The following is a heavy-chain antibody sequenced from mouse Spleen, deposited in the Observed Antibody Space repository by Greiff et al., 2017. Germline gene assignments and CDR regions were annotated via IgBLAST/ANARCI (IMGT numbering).Heavy chain of an antibody. Sequence: VQGVESGPGLVAPSQSLSITCTVSGFSLTNYAVHWVRQSPGKGLEWLGVIWSDGSTDYNAAFISRLSISKDNSKSQVFFKMNSLQADDTAIYYCARKGGNYRNWYFDVWGAGTTVTVSS. CDR3: ARKGGNYRNWYFDV. V-gene: IGHV2-4-1*01. CDR2: IWSDGST. CDR1: GFSLTNYA. J-gene: IGHJ1*01. D-gene: IGHD2-1*01.